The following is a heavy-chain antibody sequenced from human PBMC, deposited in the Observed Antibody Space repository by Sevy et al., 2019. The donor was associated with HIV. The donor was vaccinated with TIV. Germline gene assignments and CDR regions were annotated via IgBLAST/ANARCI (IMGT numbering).Heavy chain of an antibody. CDR1: GGSISSGSYY. J-gene: IGHJ4*02. CDR2: IHYSGST. V-gene: IGHV4-61*01. CDR3: ARGIGSYPYYFDY. D-gene: IGHD3-10*01. Sequence: SETLSLTWTVSGGSISSGSYYWSWIRQSPGKGLEWIGYIHYSGSTNYNPSLKSRVTISVDTSKNQFSLKLSSVTAADTAVYYCARGIGSYPYYFDYWGQGTLVTVSS.